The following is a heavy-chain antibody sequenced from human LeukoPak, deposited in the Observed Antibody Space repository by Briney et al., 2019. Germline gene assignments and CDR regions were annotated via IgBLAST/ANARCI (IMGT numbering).Heavy chain of an antibody. V-gene: IGHV4-38-2*02. D-gene: IGHD3-10*01. CDR2: IYHSGST. Sequence: SEALSLTCTVSGYSISSGYYWGWIRQPPGKGLEWIGSIYHSGSTYYNPSLKSRVTISVDTSKNQFSLKLSSVTAADTAVYYCARGGYYGSGNDFRFDPWGQGTLVTVSS. J-gene: IGHJ5*02. CDR3: ARGGYYGSGNDFRFDP. CDR1: GYSISSGYY.